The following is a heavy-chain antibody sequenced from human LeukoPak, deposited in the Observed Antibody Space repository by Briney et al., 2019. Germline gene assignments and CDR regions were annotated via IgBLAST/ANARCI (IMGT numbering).Heavy chain of an antibody. V-gene: IGHV3-64D*09. CDR3: VIRCSGGSCYWFP. J-gene: IGHJ5*02. CDR1: GFTFSSYA. D-gene: IGHD2-15*01. CDR2: ISSNGGST. Sequence: PGGFLRLSCSASGFTFSSYAMHWVRQAPGKGLEYVSAISSNGGSTYYADSVKGRFTISRDNSKNTLYLQMSSLRAEDTAVYYCVIRCSGGSCYWFPWGQGTLVTVSS.